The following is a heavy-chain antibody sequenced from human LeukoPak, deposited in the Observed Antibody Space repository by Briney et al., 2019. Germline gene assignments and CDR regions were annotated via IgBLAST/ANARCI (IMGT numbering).Heavy chain of an antibody. CDR2: ISYDGSNK. D-gene: IGHD3-10*01. CDR1: GFTFSTYG. Sequence: GGSLRLSCAASGFTFSTYGMNWVRQAPGKGLEWVAVISYDGSNKYYADSVEGRFTISRDNSKNTLYLQMNSLRAEDTAVYYCAKDFRSGIFDYWGQGTLVTVSS. V-gene: IGHV3-30*18. CDR3: AKDFRSGIFDY. J-gene: IGHJ4*02.